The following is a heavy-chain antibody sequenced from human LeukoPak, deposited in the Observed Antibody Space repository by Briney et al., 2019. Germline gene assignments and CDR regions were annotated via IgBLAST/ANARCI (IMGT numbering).Heavy chain of an antibody. CDR1: GGSFSGYY. CDR3: ARHQRGTSDAFDM. V-gene: IGHV4-34*01. CDR2: INDNGST. Sequence: SETLSLTCAVYGGSFSGYYWTWIRQPPGKGLEWIGEINDNGSTHFNSSLKGRVTISVDTAKNHFSLKLSFVTAADTAVYYCARHQRGTSDAFDMWGQGTMVTVSS. J-gene: IGHJ3*02. D-gene: IGHD4-23*01.